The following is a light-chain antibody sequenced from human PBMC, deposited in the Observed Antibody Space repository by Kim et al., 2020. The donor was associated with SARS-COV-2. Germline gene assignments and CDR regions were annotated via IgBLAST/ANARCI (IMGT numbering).Light chain of an antibody. CDR2: QDN. CDR1: ELGDKY. Sequence: PGQKASTTCSGDELGDKYVCWYQQKPGQAPVLVIYQDNKWPSGIPERFSGSNSGNTATLTISGTQALDEADYYCQAWDSSTSSWVFGGGTQLTVL. V-gene: IGLV3-1*01. J-gene: IGLJ3*02. CDR3: QAWDSSTSSWV.